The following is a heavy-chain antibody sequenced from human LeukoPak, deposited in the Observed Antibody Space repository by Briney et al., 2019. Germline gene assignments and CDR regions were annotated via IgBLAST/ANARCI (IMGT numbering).Heavy chain of an antibody. CDR3: AKEPQIDRRPDY. J-gene: IGHJ4*02. CDR2: ISGSGSNT. D-gene: IGHD3-22*01. Sequence: GGSLGLSCAASGFTFSSYAMSWVRQAPGKGLEWVSAISGSGSNTYYADSVKGRFTISRDNSKNTLYLQMNTLRTEDTAAYYCAKEPQIDRRPDYWGQGTLVTVSS. V-gene: IGHV3-23*01. CDR1: GFTFSSYA.